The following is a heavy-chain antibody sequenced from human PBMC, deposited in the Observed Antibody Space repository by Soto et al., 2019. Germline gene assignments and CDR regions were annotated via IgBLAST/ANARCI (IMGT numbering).Heavy chain of an antibody. J-gene: IGHJ4*02. V-gene: IGHV4-31*03. D-gene: IGHD3-22*01. CDR3: ARLTYYDSSSPHYFEY. CDR1: VVSINGGGCY. CDR2: IFYSGHT. Sequence: SETLSLTCTFSVVSINGGGCYWSWIGQHPWKGLEWIGHIFYSGHTYYNPSLKSRLTISVDTSKNQFSLKLSSVTAADTAVYYCARLTYYDSSSPHYFEYWGQGTLVTVS.